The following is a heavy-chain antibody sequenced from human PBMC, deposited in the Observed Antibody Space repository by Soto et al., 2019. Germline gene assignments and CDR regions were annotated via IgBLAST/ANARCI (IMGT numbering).Heavy chain of an antibody. Sequence: PGGSLRLSCTASGFSVGDYAMNWVRQAPGKGLEWVGFITSKAYGATTKYAASGEGRFTISRDDSKGIAYLQMNSLKTEDTAVYYCTRGIDDSGWSFGYWGQGTLVTVSS. J-gene: IGHJ4*02. D-gene: IGHD6-19*01. V-gene: IGHV3-49*04. CDR3: TRGIDDSGWSFGY. CDR1: GFSVGDYA. CDR2: ITSKAYGATT.